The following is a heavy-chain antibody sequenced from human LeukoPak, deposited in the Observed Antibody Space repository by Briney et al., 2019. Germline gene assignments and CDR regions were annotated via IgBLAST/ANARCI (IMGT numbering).Heavy chain of an antibody. D-gene: IGHD5-18*01. Sequence: GGSLRLSCAASGFTFSSYGMHWVRRAPGKGLEWVAFMRYDGSNKYYADSVKGRFTISRDNSNNTLYLQMHSLRAEDTAVYYCAKSRIQLWSYYYYYYMDVWGKGTTVTVSS. CDR1: GFTFSSYG. V-gene: IGHV3-30*02. CDR2: MRYDGSNK. CDR3: AKSRIQLWSYYYYYYMDV. J-gene: IGHJ6*03.